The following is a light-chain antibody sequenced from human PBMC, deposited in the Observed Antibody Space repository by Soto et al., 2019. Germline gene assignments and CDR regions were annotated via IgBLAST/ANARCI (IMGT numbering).Light chain of an antibody. J-gene: IGKJ4*01. Sequence: EIVMTQSPATLSVSPGERATLSCRASQSVSSNLAWYQQKPGQAPRLLIYGASTRATGIPARFSGGGSGTEFTLTISSLQSEDFAVYYCQQYNNWPQITFGGGTKVEIK. CDR3: QQYNNWPQIT. CDR1: QSVSSN. CDR2: GAS. V-gene: IGKV3-15*01.